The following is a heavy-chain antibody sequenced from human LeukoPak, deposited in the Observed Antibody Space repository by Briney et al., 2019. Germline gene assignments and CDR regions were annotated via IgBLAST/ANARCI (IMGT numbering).Heavy chain of an antibody. CDR1: GGTFSSYA. J-gene: IGHJ3*02. Sequence: GASVKVSCKASGGTFSSYAISWVRQAPGQGLEWMGGIIPIFGTANYAQKFQGRVTITADKSTSTAYMELSSLRSEDTAVYYCARGIAAAIDAFDIWGQGTMVTVSS. D-gene: IGHD6-13*01. CDR3: ARGIAAAIDAFDI. V-gene: IGHV1-69*06. CDR2: IIPIFGTA.